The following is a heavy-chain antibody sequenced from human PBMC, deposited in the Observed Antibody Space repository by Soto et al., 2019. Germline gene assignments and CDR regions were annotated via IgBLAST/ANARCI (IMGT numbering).Heavy chain of an antibody. CDR3: AKEGGSYYYVGKGFDY. CDR2: ISGSGGST. J-gene: IGHJ4*02. Sequence: GGSLRLSCAASGFTFSSYAMSWVRQAPGKGLEWVSAISGSGGSTYYADSVKGRFTISRDNSKNTLYLQTNSLRAEDTAVYYCAKEGGSYYYVGKGFDYWGQGTLVTVSS. D-gene: IGHD1-26*01. CDR1: GFTFSSYA. V-gene: IGHV3-23*01.